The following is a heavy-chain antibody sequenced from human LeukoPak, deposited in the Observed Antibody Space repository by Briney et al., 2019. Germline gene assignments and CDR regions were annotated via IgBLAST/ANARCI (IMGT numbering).Heavy chain of an antibody. CDR3: ARDTDSYGFDY. D-gene: IGHD5-18*01. CDR2: ISSSGSTI. V-gene: IGHV3-48*03. Sequence: GGSLRLSCAASGFTFSSYEMNWVRQAPGKGLEWVSYISSSGSTIYYADSVKGRFTISRDNAKDSLYLQMNSLRAEDTAVYYCARDTDSYGFDYWGQGTLVTVSS. CDR1: GFTFSSYE. J-gene: IGHJ4*02.